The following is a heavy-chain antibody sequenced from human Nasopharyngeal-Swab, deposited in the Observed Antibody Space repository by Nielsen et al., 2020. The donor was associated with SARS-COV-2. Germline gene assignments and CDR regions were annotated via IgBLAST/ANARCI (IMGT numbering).Heavy chain of an antibody. D-gene: IGHD4-17*01. V-gene: IGHV3-30*03. CDR2: IAHDASNE. Sequence: GESLKISCAASGFTFSSHAMSWVRQAPGKGLEWVAFIAHDASNEYYGDSVKGRFSISRDSSKNTLYLQMDSLRGEDTAVYYCARDAPAHYGAFYWGRGTLVTVSS. CDR1: GFTFSSHA. CDR3: ARDAPAHYGAFY. J-gene: IGHJ4*02.